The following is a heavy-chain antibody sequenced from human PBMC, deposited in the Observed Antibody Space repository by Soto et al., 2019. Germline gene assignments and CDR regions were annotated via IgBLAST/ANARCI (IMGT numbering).Heavy chain of an antibody. J-gene: IGHJ4*02. V-gene: IGHV3-30-3*01. CDR1: GFTINNDA. CDR3: ARDGFLTLIVEFAY. D-gene: IGHD3-22*01. CDR2: IAYDGDNK. Sequence: QVQLVESGGGVVQPGRSLRLSCAASGFTINNDAIHWVRQAPGKGLEWVAVIAYDGDNKYYADSVKGRFTISRDNSNNTLYLQMNSLRVEDTAVYYCARDGFLTLIVEFAYWGQGTLVTVSS.